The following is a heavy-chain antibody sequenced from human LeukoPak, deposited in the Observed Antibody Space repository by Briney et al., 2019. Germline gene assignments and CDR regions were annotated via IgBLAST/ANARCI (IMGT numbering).Heavy chain of an antibody. CDR3: ARDWIDRGTFDP. Sequence: QTGGSLRLSCAASGFTFSSYYMHWVRQAPGKGLVWVSRIKSDGSVTGYADSVKGRFTISRDNAKNTVYLQMNSLRVEDTAVYYCARDWIDRGTFDPWGQGTLVTVSS. V-gene: IGHV3-74*01. CDR1: GFTFSSYY. CDR2: IKSDGSVT. D-gene: IGHD2-2*03. J-gene: IGHJ5*02.